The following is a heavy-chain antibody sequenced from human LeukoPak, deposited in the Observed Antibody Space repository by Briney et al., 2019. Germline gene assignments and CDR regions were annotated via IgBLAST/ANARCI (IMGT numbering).Heavy chain of an antibody. CDR2: IYPDDSDT. D-gene: IGHD5-18*01. J-gene: IGHJ3*02. Sequence: GESLKISCKGSGYSFSRYWIGWVRHTPGKGLEWMGIIYPDDSDTKYSPSFQGQVTISADRSITTAYLQWSSLKASDTAMYYCARQYRNTAGAFDMWGQGTMVTVSS. CDR1: GYSFSRYW. CDR3: ARQYRNTAGAFDM. V-gene: IGHV5-51*01.